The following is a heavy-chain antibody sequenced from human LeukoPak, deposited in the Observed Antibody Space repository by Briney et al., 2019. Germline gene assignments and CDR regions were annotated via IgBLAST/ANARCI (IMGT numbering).Heavy chain of an antibody. CDR2: IIPILGIA. CDR3: AREYGSGPLGY. V-gene: IGHV1-69*04. J-gene: IGHJ4*02. Sequence: GASVKVSCKASGGTFSSYAISWVRQAPGQGLEWMGRIIPILGIANYAQKLQGRVTMTTDTSTSTAYMEPRSLRSDDTAVYYCAREYGSGPLGYWGQGTLVTVSS. CDR1: GGTFSSYA. D-gene: IGHD3-3*01.